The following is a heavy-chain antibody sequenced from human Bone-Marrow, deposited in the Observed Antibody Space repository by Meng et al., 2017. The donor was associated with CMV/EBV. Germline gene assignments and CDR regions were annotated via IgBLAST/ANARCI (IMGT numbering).Heavy chain of an antibody. J-gene: IGHJ4*02. CDR2: INPNSGGT. V-gene: IGHV1-2*02. CDR3: ARAKPGDY. CDR1: GYTFTAYY. Sequence: SVQVSCRASGYTFTAYYMHGVRPAPGQGLEWMGWINPNSGGTLYAQKFQGRVTMTRDTSISTAYMELSGLRSDDTAVYYCARAKPGDYWGQGTLVTVSS.